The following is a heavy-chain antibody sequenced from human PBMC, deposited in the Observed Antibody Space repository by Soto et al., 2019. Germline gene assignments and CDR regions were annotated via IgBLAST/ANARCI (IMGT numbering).Heavy chain of an antibody. D-gene: IGHD3-16*01. CDR1: GFTFSSYS. V-gene: IGHV3-48*04. Sequence: PGGSLRLSCAASGFTFSSYSMNWVRQAPGKGLEWVSYISSSSYTIYYADSVKGRFTISSDNAKNSLYLQMNSLRAEDTAVYYCAREGFRAVMSYYGMDVWGQGTTVTVSS. CDR2: ISSSSYTI. J-gene: IGHJ6*02. CDR3: AREGFRAVMSYYGMDV.